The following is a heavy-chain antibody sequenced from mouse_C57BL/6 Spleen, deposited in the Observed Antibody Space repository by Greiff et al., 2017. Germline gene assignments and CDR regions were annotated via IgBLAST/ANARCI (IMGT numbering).Heavy chain of an antibody. CDR2: INPNYGTT. CDR3: LYSNYGFAD. D-gene: IGHD2-5*01. CDR1: GYSFTDYN. V-gene: IGHV1-39*01. Sequence: VQLQQSGPELVKPGASVKISCKASGYSFTDYNMNWVQQSNGKSLEWVGVINPNYGTTSYNQKFKGKATLTVDQSSSTAYMQLNRLTSEDSAVYYCLYSNYGFADWGQGTLVTVSA. J-gene: IGHJ3*01.